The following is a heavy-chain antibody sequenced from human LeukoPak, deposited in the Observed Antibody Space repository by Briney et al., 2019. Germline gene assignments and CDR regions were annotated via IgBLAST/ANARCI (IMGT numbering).Heavy chain of an antibody. CDR3: AQSPPYYYDSSGYLV. J-gene: IGHJ4*02. D-gene: IGHD3-22*01. CDR2: IYYSGST. V-gene: IGHV4-39*07. CDR1: GGSISSSYYY. Sequence: SETLSLTCTVSGGSISSSYYYWGWIRQPLGKGLEWIGSIYYSGSTYYNPSLKSRVTISVDTSKNQFSLKLSSVTAADTAVYYCAQSPPYYYDSSGYLVWGQGTLVTVSS.